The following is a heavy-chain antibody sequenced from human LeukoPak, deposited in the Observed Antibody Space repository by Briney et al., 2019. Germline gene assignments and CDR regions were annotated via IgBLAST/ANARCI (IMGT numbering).Heavy chain of an antibody. CDR1: GGSISSGSYY. CDR2: IYTSGST. V-gene: IGHV4-61*02. D-gene: IGHD3-3*01. Sequence: SETLSLTCTVSGGSISSGSYYWSWIRQPAGKGLEWIGRIYTSGSTDYNPSLKSRVTISLDTSKNQCPLKLSSVTAADTAVYYCAGEERFSYNWFDPWGQGTLVTVSS. CDR3: AGEERFSYNWFDP. J-gene: IGHJ5*02.